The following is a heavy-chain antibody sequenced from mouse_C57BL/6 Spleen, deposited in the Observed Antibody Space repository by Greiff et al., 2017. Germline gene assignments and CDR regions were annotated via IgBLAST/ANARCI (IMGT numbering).Heavy chain of an antibody. V-gene: IGHV1-62-2*01. CDR1: GYTFTEYT. CDR2: FYPGSGSI. CDR3: ARHEDLYDYLAY. D-gene: IGHD2-4*01. J-gene: IGHJ3*01. Sequence: VKLQESGAELVKPGASVKLSCKASGYTFTEYTIHWVKQRSGQGLEWIGWFYPGSGSIKYNEKFKDKATWTADKSSSTVYMELSRVTSEDSAVYFCARHEDLYDYLAYWGQGTLVTVSA.